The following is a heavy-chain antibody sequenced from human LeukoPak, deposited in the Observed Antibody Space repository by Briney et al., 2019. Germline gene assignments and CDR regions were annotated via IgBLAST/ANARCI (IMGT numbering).Heavy chain of an antibody. J-gene: IGHJ3*02. D-gene: IGHD6-19*01. V-gene: IGHV1-2*02. CDR3: ARDGSIAVAGTDAFDI. Sequence: ASVKVSCKASGYTFTGYYMHWVRQAPGQGLEWMGWINPNRGGTNYAQKFQGRVTMTRDTSISTAYMELSRLRSDATAVYYCARDGSIAVAGTDAFDIWGQGTMVTVSS. CDR2: INPNRGGT. CDR1: GYTFTGYY.